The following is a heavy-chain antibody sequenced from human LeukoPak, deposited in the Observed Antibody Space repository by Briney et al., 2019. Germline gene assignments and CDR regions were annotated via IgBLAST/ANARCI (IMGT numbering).Heavy chain of an antibody. CDR2: IIPILGIA. CDR3: ARDLNYGGNWFDP. CDR1: GGTFSSYT. J-gene: IGHJ5*02. D-gene: IGHD1-7*01. Sequence: SVKVSCKASGGTFSSYTISWVRQAPGQGLEWMGRIIPILGIANYAQKFQGRVTITADKSTSTAYMELSSLRSEDTAVYYCARDLNYGGNWFDPWGQGTLVTVS. V-gene: IGHV1-69*04.